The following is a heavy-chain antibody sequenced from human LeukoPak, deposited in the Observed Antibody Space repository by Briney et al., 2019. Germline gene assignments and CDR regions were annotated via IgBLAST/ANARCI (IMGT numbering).Heavy chain of an antibody. V-gene: IGHV3-7*01. CDR1: GFTFSSYA. Sequence: GGSLRLSCAASGFTFSSYAMHWVRQAPGKGLEGVANINQDGSEKYYVDSVKGRFTISRDNAKNSLYLQMNSLRAEDTAVYYCAREGCSGGSCYHNWFDPWGQGTLVTVSS. D-gene: IGHD2-15*01. CDR3: AREGCSGGSCYHNWFDP. J-gene: IGHJ5*02. CDR2: INQDGSEK.